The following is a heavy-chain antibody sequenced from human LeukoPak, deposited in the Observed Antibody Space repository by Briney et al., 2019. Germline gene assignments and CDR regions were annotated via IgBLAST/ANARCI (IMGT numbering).Heavy chain of an antibody. J-gene: IGHJ4*02. CDR1: GGSISSGVYC. D-gene: IGHD3-10*01. CDR2: ICSSGSA. V-gene: IGHV4-31*03. Sequence: TLSLTCTVSGGSISSGVYCWSWIRQRPGEGLQWIGYICSSGSAYYNPSLKSRVTMSIDTSNNQFSLKLNSVTAADTAVYYCARAYYYGSGSYGLDYWGQGTLVTVSS. CDR3: ARAYYYGSGSYGLDY.